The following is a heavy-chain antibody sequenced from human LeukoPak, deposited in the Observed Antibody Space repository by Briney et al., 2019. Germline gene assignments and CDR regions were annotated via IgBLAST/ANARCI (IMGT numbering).Heavy chain of an antibody. CDR3: ARDLPFFTNYYYGMDV. J-gene: IGHJ6*02. Sequence: PSQTLSLTCTVSGGSISSGNYFWSWIRQHPGKGLEWIGYIYHSGSTYYNPSLKSRVTISVDTSKNQFSLKLSSVTAADTAVYYCARDLPFFTNYYYGMDVWGRGTTVTVSS. V-gene: IGHV4-31*03. CDR2: IYHSGST. CDR1: GGSISSGNYF. D-gene: IGHD3-10*01.